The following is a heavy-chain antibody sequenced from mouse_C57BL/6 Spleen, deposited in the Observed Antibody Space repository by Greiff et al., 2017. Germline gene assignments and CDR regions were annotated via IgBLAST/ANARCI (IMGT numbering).Heavy chain of an antibody. CDR1: GYTFTDYN. CDR2: INPNNGGT. D-gene: IGHD2-1*01. J-gene: IGHJ4*01. CDR3: AREGFYPEDAMDY. V-gene: IGHV1-22*01. Sequence: EVQLQQSGPELVKPGASVKMSCKASGYTFTDYNMHWVKQSHGKSLEWIGYINPNNGGTSYNQKFKGKATLTVNKSSSTAYMELRSLTSEDSAVYYCAREGFYPEDAMDYWGQGTSVTVSS.